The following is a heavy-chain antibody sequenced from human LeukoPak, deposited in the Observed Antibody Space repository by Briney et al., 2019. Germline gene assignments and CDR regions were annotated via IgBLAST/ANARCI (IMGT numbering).Heavy chain of an antibody. Sequence: ASVKVSCKASGYTFTSYGISWVRQAPGQGLEWMGWISAYNGNTNYAQKLQGRVTMTTDTSTRTAYMELRSLRSDDTAVYYCARDQSWRYCSGGSCSWRFDYWGQGTLVTVSS. CDR2: ISAYNGNT. D-gene: IGHD2-15*01. V-gene: IGHV1-18*04. CDR3: ARDQSWRYCSGGSCSWRFDY. J-gene: IGHJ4*02. CDR1: GYTFTSYG.